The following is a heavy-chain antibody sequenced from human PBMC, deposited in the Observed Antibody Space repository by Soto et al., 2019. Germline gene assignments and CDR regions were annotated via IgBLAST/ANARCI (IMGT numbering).Heavy chain of an antibody. CDR2: IFPADSET. V-gene: IGHV5-51*01. D-gene: IGHD3-9*01. Sequence: GESLKISCKASGYRFSTDSIAWVRRLPGKGLEWLGIIFPADSETRYSPSLQGQVTMSADTSNNTAYLQWSSLKSSDSAMYYYARGTVHDVLTNWVQGTLVTVSS. CDR3: ARGTVHDVLTN. CDR1: GYRFSTDS. J-gene: IGHJ4*02.